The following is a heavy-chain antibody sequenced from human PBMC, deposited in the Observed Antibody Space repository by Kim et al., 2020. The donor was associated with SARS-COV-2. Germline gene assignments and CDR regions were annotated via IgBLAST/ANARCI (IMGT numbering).Heavy chain of an antibody. J-gene: IGHJ3*01. V-gene: IGHV3-30*18. CDR3: AKETMITFGGGIVVVAF. CDR1: GFTFSSYG. CDR2: ISYDGSNK. D-gene: IGHD3-16*02. Sequence: GGSLRLSCAASGFTFSSYGMHWVRQAPGKGLEWVAVISYDGSNKYYADSVKGRFTISRDNSKNTLYLQMNSLRAEDTAVYYCAKETMITFGGGIVVVAF.